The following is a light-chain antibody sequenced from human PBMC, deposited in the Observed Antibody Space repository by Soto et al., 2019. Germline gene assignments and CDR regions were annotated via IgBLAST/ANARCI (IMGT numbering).Light chain of an antibody. V-gene: IGLV1-44*01. CDR3: ASFRSGTILV. CDR1: NSNIGSNT. J-gene: IGLJ1*01. CDR2: SSN. Sequence: QSVLTQPPSASGTPGQRVTISCSGSNSNIGSNTVNWYQQFPGAAPKLLVYSSNLRPSGVPDRFSGSKSGTSASLAISGLQSEDESDYFCASFRSGTILVFGSGTKLTVL.